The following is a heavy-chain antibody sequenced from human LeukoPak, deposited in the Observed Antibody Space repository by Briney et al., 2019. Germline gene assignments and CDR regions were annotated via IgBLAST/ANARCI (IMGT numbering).Heavy chain of an antibody. CDR3: AKSHSSGWYYFDY. CDR1: GFTFSSYG. V-gene: IGHV3-30*18. D-gene: IGHD6-19*01. Sequence: GGSLRLSCAASGFTFSSYGMHWVRQAPGKGLEWVAVISYDGSNQYYADSVKGRFTISRDNSKNTLYLQMNSLRAEDTAVYYRAKSHSSGWYYFDYWGQGTLVTVSS. J-gene: IGHJ4*02. CDR2: ISYDGSNQ.